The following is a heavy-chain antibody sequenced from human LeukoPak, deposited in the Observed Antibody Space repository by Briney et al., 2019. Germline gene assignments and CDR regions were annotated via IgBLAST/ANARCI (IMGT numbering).Heavy chain of an antibody. J-gene: IGHJ4*02. D-gene: IGHD1-26*01. V-gene: IGHV5-51*01. CDR3: ATYLRGTYRINC. Sequence: GESLKISCKGSGYSFTTYWIGWVRQMPGKGLEWMGIIYPSDSESRYSPSFQGQVTISADKSISTAYLQWSSLKASDTAMYYCATYLRGTYRINCWGQGTLVTVSS. CDR2: IYPSDSES. CDR1: GYSFTTYW.